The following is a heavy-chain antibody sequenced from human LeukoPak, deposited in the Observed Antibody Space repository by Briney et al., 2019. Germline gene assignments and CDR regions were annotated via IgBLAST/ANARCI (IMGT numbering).Heavy chain of an antibody. D-gene: IGHD6-13*01. CDR2: ISYDGSNK. Sequence: GRSLRLSCAASGFTFSSYAMHWVRQAPGKGLEWVAVISYDGSNKYYADSVKGRITISRDNSKNTLYLQMNSLRAEDTAVYYCARDSPYSSSWPLGYWGQGTLVTVSS. CDR1: GFTFSSYA. J-gene: IGHJ4*02. CDR3: ARDSPYSSSWPLGY. V-gene: IGHV3-30-3*01.